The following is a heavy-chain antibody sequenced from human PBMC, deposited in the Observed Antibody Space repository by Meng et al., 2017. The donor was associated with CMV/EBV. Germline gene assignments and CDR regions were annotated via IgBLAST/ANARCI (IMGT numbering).Heavy chain of an antibody. D-gene: IGHD5-24*01. CDR1: GYTFTGYY. CDR2: INPNSGGT. V-gene: IGHV1-2*02. Sequence: QGLLVQSGAEVMKPGASVKVSCKASGYTFTGYYMHWVRQAPGQGLEWMGWINPNSGGTNYAQKFQGRVTMTRDTSISTAYMELSRLRSDDTAVYYCARVQVRGEMATPTGYWGQGTLVTVSS. J-gene: IGHJ4*02. CDR3: ARVQVRGEMATPTGY.